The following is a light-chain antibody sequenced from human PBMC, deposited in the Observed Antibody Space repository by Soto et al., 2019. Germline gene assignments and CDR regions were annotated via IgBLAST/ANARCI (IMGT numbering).Light chain of an antibody. J-gene: IGKJ1*01. CDR3: QQYKNWLTWM. Sequence: EIVMTQSPATLSVSPGERATLSCRASQSISSNLAWYQQKPGQAPRLLIYGASTRATGIPARFSGSGSGTEFTLTISSLQSEDFAVYYCQQYKNWLTWMFGQGTKVGIK. CDR1: QSISSN. V-gene: IGKV3-15*01. CDR2: GAS.